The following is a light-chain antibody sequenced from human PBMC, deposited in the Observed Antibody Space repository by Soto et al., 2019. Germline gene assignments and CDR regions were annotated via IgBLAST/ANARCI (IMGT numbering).Light chain of an antibody. CDR3: QQYKTWLIT. V-gene: IGKV3-15*01. J-gene: IGKJ4*01. CDR2: GAS. Sequence: DIVMTQSPATLSVSPGERVTFSCRASQGASRKLAWCQHTPGQAAGILMSGASTGGTGNQGRFSGSGSGSEFTLTISSLQSGDCAIYYCQQYKTWLITFGGGTMVDI. CDR1: QGASRK.